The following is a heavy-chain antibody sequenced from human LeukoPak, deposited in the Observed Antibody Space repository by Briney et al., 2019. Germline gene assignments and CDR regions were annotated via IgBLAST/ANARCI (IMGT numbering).Heavy chain of an antibody. D-gene: IGHD6-19*01. CDR1: GGTFSRYV. J-gene: IGHJ4*02. V-gene: IGHV1-69*13. CDR2: IIPIFGTA. Sequence: SVKASCKASGGTFSRYVISWVRQAPGQGLEWMGGIIPIFGTANYAQKFQGRVTITADESTSTAYMELSSLRSEDTAVYYCARRSGRSYSSDWYYWGQGTLVTVSS. CDR3: ARRSGRSYSSDWYY.